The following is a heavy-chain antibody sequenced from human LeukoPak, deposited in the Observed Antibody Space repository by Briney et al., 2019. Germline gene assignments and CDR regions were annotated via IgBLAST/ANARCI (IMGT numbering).Heavy chain of an antibody. CDR3: ARALEPSIAVIDY. V-gene: IGHV3-21*01. D-gene: IGHD6-19*01. CDR1: GFTFSSYS. CDR2: ISSSSTYI. Sequence: GGSLRLSCAASGFTFSSYSMNWVRQAPGKGLDWVSSISSSSTYIYYADSVKGRFTISRDNAKNSLYLQMNSLRAEDTAVYYCARALEPSIAVIDYWGQGTLVTVSS. J-gene: IGHJ4*02.